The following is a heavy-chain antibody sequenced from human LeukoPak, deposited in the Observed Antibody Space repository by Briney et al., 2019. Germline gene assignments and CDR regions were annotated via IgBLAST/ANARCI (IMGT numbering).Heavy chain of an antibody. V-gene: IGHV7-4-1*02. CDR3: AREGCGSTSCNDFDY. CDR1: GYTFTSYA. CDR2: INTNTGNP. J-gene: IGHJ4*02. Sequence: APVKVSCKASGYTFTSYAVNWVRQAPGQGLEWMGWINTNTGNPTYAQGFTGRFVFSLDTSVSTAYLQISSLKAEDTAVYYCAREGCGSTSCNDFDYWGQGTLVTVSS. D-gene: IGHD2-2*01.